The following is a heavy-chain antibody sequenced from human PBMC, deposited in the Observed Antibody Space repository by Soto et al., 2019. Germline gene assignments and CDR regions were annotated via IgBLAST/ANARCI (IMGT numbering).Heavy chain of an antibody. CDR1: CYTFTSYG. V-gene: IGHV1-18*04. J-gene: IGHJ4*02. CDR3: ARLKGYELLCFGSDY. Sequence: ASVKVSCKAPCYTFTSYGISWVRQAPGQGLEWMGWISAYNGNTNYAQKLQGRVTMTTDTSTSTAYMELRSLRSDDTAVYYSARLKGYELLCFGSDYWGQGTMVTVSS. D-gene: IGHD3-10*01. CDR2: ISAYNGNT.